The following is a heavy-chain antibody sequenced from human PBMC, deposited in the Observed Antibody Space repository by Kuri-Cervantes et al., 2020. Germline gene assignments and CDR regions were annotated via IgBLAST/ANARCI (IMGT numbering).Heavy chain of an antibody. CDR2: IGTAGDT. D-gene: IGHD4-17*01. J-gene: IGHJ6*02. V-gene: IGHV3-13*01. Sequence: GESLKISCAASGFTFSSYDMHWVRQATGKGLEWVSAIGTAGDTYYPGSVKGRFTISRENAKNSLYLQMNSLRAGDTALYYCAKDLSDYGGYYYYGMDVWGQGTTVTVSS. CDR3: AKDLSDYGGYYYYGMDV. CDR1: GFTFSSYD.